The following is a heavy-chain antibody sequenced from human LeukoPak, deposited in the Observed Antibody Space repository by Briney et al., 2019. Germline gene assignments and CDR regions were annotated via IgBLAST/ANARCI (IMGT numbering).Heavy chain of an antibody. V-gene: IGHV3-48*01. CDR3: AKARDAFDI. CDR1: GFTFSSYS. J-gene: IGHJ3*02. Sequence: GGSLRLSCAASGFTFSSYSMNWVRQAPGKGLEWVSYISSSSSTIYYADSVKGRFTISRDNSKNTLYLQMNSLRAEDTAVYYCAKARDAFDIWGQGTMVTVSS. CDR2: ISSSSSTI.